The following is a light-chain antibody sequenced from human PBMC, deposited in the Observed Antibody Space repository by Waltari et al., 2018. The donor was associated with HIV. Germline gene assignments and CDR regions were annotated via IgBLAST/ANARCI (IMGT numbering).Light chain of an antibody. Sequence: QSALTQPPSASGSPGQSVTISCTGTSSDVGGYNYVSWYQQHPGKAPKLMIYEVSKRPSGGPDRFSGSKSGNTASLTVSGLQAEDEADYYCSSYAGSNNPVVFGGGTKLTVL. V-gene: IGLV2-8*01. J-gene: IGLJ2*01. CDR3: SSYAGSNNPVV. CDR2: EVS. CDR1: SSDVGGYNY.